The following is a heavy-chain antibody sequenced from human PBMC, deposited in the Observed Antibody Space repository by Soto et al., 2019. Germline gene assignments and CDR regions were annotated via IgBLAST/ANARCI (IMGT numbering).Heavy chain of an antibody. CDR2: IIPIFGTA. J-gene: IGHJ4*02. CDR3: AIEYSSSPPYYPIGY. Sequence: QGLGWMGGIIPIFGTANYAQKFQGRVTITADESTSTAYMELSSLRSEDTAVYYCAIEYSSSPPYYPIGYWGQGTLVTVSS. D-gene: IGHD6-6*01. V-gene: IGHV1-69*01.